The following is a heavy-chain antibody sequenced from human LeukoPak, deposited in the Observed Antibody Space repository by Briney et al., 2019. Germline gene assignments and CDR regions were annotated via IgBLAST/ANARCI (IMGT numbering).Heavy chain of an antibody. D-gene: IGHD3-22*01. CDR3: ARINYYDSSGIDY. V-gene: IGHV4-31*03. CDR2: IYYSGST. J-gene: IGHJ4*02. Sequence: PSETLSLTCTVSGGSISSGGYYWSWIRQHPGKGLEWIGYIYYSGSTYYNPSLKSRVTISVDTSKNQFSLKLSSVTAADTAVYYCARINYYDSSGIDYWGQGTLVTVPS. CDR1: GGSISSGGYY.